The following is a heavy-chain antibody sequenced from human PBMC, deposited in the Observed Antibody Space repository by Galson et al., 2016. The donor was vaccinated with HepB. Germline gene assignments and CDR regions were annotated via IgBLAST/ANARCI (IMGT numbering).Heavy chain of an antibody. CDR3: ARTDISTFGVVIPFDH. CDR2: INHRGTT. Sequence: SETLSLTCDVSGGSFSDYFWAWIRQAPGKGLEWIAEINHRGTTNYNPALKSRVTISADTSKKQFYLTMTSVTAADTAIYFCARTDISTFGVVIPFDHWGQGALVTVSS. CDR1: GGSFSDYF. V-gene: IGHV4-34*01. J-gene: IGHJ4*02. D-gene: IGHD3-3*01.